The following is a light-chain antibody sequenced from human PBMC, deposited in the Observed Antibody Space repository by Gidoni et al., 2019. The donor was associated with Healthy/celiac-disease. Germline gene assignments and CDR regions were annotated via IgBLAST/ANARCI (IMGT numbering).Light chain of an antibody. J-gene: IGKJ1*01. Sequence: EIVSTQSPGTLSFSPGARATLSCRASQSGSSNYLPWYQQQPGHAPRLLIYGASSRATSIHDRISSRGSREDFTLTISRLEPEDFALYYCQQYGSSPRTFGQGTKVEIK. CDR3: QQYGSSPRT. V-gene: IGKV3-20*01. CDR1: QSGSSNY. CDR2: GAS.